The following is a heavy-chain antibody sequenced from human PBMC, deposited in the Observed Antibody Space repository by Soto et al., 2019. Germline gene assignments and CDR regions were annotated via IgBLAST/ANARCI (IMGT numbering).Heavy chain of an antibody. D-gene: IGHD1-26*01. CDR3: ARRQEGAGPCPYTWLDP. J-gene: IGHJ5*02. Sequence: EVQLMQSGAEVKMPGESLKISCKGSGYRFADYWIAWVRQMPGKGLDWMGSTYPGGSDTRYSPSFQGQVTISADKSIGTAYLQWNSLQASDTAMYYCARRQEGAGPCPYTWLDPWGQGTLVTVSS. V-gene: IGHV5-51*01. CDR1: GYRFADYW. CDR2: TYPGGSDT.